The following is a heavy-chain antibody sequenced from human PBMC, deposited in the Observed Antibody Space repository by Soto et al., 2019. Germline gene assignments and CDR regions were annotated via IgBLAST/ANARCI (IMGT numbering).Heavy chain of an antibody. Sequence: PGGSLRFSCAASGFTFDDYAMHWVRQVPGKGLEWASGINWNSGSIGYGDSVKGRFAISRDNAKNSLHLQMNSLSAEDTAFYYCVKDESINWYSGHFRHWGQGTLVTVSS. CDR2: INWNSGSI. V-gene: IGHV3-9*01. D-gene: IGHD6-13*01. J-gene: IGHJ1*01. CDR3: VKDESINWYSGHFRH. CDR1: GFTFDDYA.